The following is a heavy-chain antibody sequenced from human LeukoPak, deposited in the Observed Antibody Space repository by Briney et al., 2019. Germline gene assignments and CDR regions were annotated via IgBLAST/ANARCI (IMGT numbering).Heavy chain of an antibody. J-gene: IGHJ3*02. CDR1: GLVVTNNA. D-gene: IGHD3/OR15-3a*01. V-gene: IGHV3-23*01. CDR2: VSGDGGT. Sequence: GGSLRLSCVASGLVVTNNAMKWVRQAPGKGLEWVAAVSGDGGTYYADSVKGRFSVSRDLSRNTLFLQMNALRPEDTAVYYCAAGGLIKDTHSFEIWGQGTVVTVSS. CDR3: AAGGLIKDTHSFEI.